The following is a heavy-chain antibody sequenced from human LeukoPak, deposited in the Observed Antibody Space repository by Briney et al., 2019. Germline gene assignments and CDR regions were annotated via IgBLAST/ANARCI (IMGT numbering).Heavy chain of an antibody. CDR2: IYHSGST. CDR3: ARDNRTPNYDILTGYNYYFDY. CDR1: GGSISSSNW. V-gene: IGHV4-4*02. J-gene: IGHJ4*02. D-gene: IGHD3-9*01. Sequence: SETLSLTCAVSGGSISSSNWWSWVRQPPGKGLEWIGEIYHSGSTNYNPSLKSRVTISVDKSKNQFSLKLSSVTAADTAVYYCARDNRTPNYDILTGYNYYFDYWGQGTLVTVSS.